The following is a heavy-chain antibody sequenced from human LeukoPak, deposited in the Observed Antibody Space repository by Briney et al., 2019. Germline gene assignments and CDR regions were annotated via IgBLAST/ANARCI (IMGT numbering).Heavy chain of an antibody. V-gene: IGHV1-18*01. D-gene: IGHD6-13*01. CDR1: GYIFAKFG. J-gene: IGHJ4*02. CDR2: VSPYNGKT. CDR3: ARDSAAGTNIPGH. Sequence: ASVKVSCKASGYIFAKFGVTWVRQAPGQGLEWMGWVSPYNGKTDYAQNLQGRVSMTADTSTSTAYMELRSLRSDDTAVYYCARDSAAGTNIPGHWGQGTLVTVSS.